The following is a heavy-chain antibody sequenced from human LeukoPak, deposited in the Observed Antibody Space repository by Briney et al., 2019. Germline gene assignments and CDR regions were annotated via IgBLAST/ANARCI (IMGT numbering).Heavy chain of an antibody. J-gene: IGHJ4*02. Sequence: SQTLSLTCTVSGGSISRGGYYWSWIRQHPGKGLEWIGYIYSSGSTYYNPSLKSRVTISVDTSKNQFSLKLSSVTAADTAVYYCARVDIAAAGTGQFDYWGQGTLVTVSS. V-gene: IGHV4-31*03. CDR1: GGSISRGGYY. CDR2: IYSSGST. CDR3: ARVDIAAAGTGQFDY. D-gene: IGHD6-13*01.